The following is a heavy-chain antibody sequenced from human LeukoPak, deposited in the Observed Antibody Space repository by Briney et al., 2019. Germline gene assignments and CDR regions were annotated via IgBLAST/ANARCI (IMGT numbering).Heavy chain of an antibody. CDR2: ISTSSSTI. Sequence: GGSLRLSCAASAFTFSTYSMNWVRQAPGKGLEGVSYISTSSSTIYYADSVKGRFTISRDNAKNSLYLQMHSLRAEDTAVYYCAKAGYSASWHDYWGQGTLVTVSS. J-gene: IGHJ4*02. CDR1: AFTFSTYS. D-gene: IGHD6-13*01. CDR3: AKAGYSASWHDY. V-gene: IGHV3-48*01.